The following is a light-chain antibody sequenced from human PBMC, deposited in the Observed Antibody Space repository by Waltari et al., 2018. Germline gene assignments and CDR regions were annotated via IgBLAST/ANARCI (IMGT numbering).Light chain of an antibody. CDR3: DAPTTSSGV. V-gene: IGLV2-14*01. Sequence: SALTQPATVSGPPEKAATISSTGTSGDVGGFNFISWYQQHRAKAPKLMIYDVSKGPSGVSNPFSGSSSGNTASLTISELLTEDDSFYYCDAPTTSSGVFGTGTKVTVL. CDR1: SGDVGGFNF. CDR2: DVS. J-gene: IGLJ1*01.